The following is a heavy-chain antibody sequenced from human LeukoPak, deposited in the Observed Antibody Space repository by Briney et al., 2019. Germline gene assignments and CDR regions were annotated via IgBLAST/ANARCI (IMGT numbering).Heavy chain of an antibody. CDR1: GFTVSNNY. CDR3: ARDVAGTTGTPWFDP. D-gene: IGHD1-1*01. V-gene: IGHV3-53*01. CDR2: IYSGGPT. J-gene: IGHJ5*02. Sequence: GGSLRLSCAASGFTVSNNYMTWVRQAPGKGLEWVSIIYSGGPTYYADSVKGRFTISRDISKNTVYLQMNSLRTEDSAVYYCARDVAGTTGTPWFDPWGQGTRVTVSS.